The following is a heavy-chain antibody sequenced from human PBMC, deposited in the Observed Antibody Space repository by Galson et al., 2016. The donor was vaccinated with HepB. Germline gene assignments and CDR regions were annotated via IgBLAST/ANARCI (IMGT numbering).Heavy chain of an antibody. Sequence: SVKVSCKVSGYSFTQYYMHWLRQAPGQGLEWMGIINPSNRNTSYAQKFQGRVSMPTDTSTNTVYMELRSLRSEDTAVSYCARLEKYSNGWFYFDYWGQGTLVIVSA. CDR2: INPSNRNT. CDR3: ARLEKYSNGWFYFDY. CDR1: GYSFTQYY. J-gene: IGHJ4*02. V-gene: IGHV1-46*01. D-gene: IGHD6-19*01.